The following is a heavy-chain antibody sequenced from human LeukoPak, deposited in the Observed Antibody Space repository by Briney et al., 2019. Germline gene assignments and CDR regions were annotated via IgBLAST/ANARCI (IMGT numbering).Heavy chain of an antibody. CDR1: GYTFAGYP. V-gene: IGHV1-2*06. Sequence: ASVKVSCKASGYTFAGYPIHWVRQVPGQGLEWIGRIHPNSGDTYYAQKFQGRVTMTRDTSINTAYMELSRLRSDDTAVYYCATLLSNAAFDYWGQGTLVTVSS. D-gene: IGHD6-25*01. CDR3: ATLLSNAAFDY. J-gene: IGHJ4*02. CDR2: IHPNSGDT.